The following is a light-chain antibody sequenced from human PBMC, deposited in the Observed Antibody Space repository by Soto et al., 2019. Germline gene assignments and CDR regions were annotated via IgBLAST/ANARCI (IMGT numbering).Light chain of an antibody. V-gene: IGLV2-14*01. CDR2: AVT. CDR1: SSDVGGYNY. J-gene: IGLJ1*01. Sequence: QSVRTQPASVSWSPGRSIAISCTGTSSDVGGYNYVSWYQQHPGKAPKLMIYAVTDRPSGVSSRFSGSKSGNTASLTISGLQAEDEADYYCSSYTSSSTLFGTGTKVTVL. CDR3: SSYTSSSTL.